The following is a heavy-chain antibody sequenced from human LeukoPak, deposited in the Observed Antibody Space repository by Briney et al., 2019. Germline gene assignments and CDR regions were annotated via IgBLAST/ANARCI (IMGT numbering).Heavy chain of an antibody. D-gene: IGHD5-18*01. V-gene: IGHV3-21*01. CDR2: ISSSSSYI. Sequence: GGSLRLSCAASGFTFSSYEMNWVRQAPGKGLEWVSSISSSSSYIYYADSVKGRFTISRDNAKNSLYLQMNSLRAEDTAVYYCARDRIQLWLYYYYYMDVWGKGTTVTIS. J-gene: IGHJ6*03. CDR1: GFTFSSYE. CDR3: ARDRIQLWLYYYYYMDV.